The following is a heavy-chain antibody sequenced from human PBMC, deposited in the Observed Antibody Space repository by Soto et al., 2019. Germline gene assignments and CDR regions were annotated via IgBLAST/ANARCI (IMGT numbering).Heavy chain of an antibody. J-gene: IGHJ5*02. V-gene: IGHV3-23*01. Sequence: PGGSLRLSCAASGFTFSSYAMSWVRQAPGKGLEWVSAISGSGGSTYYADSVKGRFTISRDNSKNTLYLQMNSLRAEDTAVYYCAKDLSPLTGYYSNWFDTWGQGTLVTVSS. CDR3: AKDLSPLTGYYSNWFDT. D-gene: IGHD3-9*01. CDR1: GFTFSSYA. CDR2: ISGSGGST.